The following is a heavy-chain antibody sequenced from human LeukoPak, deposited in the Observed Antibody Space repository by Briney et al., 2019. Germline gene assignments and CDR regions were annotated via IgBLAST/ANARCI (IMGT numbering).Heavy chain of an antibody. CDR3: ASPFWSGFPENYYYYGMDV. Sequence: GGSLRLSCAASGFTFSSYAMHWVRQAPGKGLEWVAVISYDGSNKYYADSVKGRFTISRDNSKNTLYLQMKSLRAEDTAVYYCASPFWSGFPENYYYYGMDVWGQGTTVTVSS. D-gene: IGHD3-3*01. V-gene: IGHV3-30-3*01. J-gene: IGHJ6*02. CDR1: GFTFSSYA. CDR2: ISYDGSNK.